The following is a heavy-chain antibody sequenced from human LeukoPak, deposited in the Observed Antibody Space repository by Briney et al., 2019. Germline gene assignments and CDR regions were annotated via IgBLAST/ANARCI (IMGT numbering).Heavy chain of an antibody. J-gene: IGHJ4*02. D-gene: IGHD3-10*01. CDR2: IYYSGST. CDR3: ARRAMVRGGTYFDY. V-gene: IGHV4-31*11. Sequence: PSETLSLTCAVYGGSFSGYYWSWIRQHPGKGLEWIGYIYYSGSTYYNPSLKSRVTISVDTSKNQFSLKLSSVTAADTAVYYCARRAMVRGGTYFDYWGQGTLVTVSS. CDR1: GGSFSGYY.